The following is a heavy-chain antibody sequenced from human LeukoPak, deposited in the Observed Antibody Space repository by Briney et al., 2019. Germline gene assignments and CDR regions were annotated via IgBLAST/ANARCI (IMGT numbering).Heavy chain of an antibody. CDR1: GGSFSGYY. D-gene: IGHD1-26*01. CDR2: INHSGST. J-gene: IGHJ3*02. V-gene: IGHV4-34*01. CDR3: AVGLLPDAFDI. Sequence: RTSETLSLTCAVYGGSFSGYYWSWIRQPPGKGLEWIGEINHSGSTNYNPSLKSRVTISVDTSKNQYSLKLSSVTAADTAVYYCAVGLLPDAFDIWGQGTMVTVSS.